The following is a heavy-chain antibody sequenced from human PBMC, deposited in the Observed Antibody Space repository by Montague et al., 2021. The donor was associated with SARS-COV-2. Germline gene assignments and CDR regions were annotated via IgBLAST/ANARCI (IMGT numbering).Heavy chain of an antibody. J-gene: IGHJ5*02. Sequence: SGTLSLTCAVYGGSLSGYYWAWIRQTPGKGLEWIGEISHSGNTNXNPSLKSRLTISVDTSKKQFSLKLSSVTTADTAVYYCARGADYDFWSGYLRYKWFDPRGLGTPVTVSS. CDR2: ISHSGNT. V-gene: IGHV4-34*01. D-gene: IGHD3-3*01. CDR3: ARGADYDFWSGYLRYKWFDP. CDR1: GGSLSGYY.